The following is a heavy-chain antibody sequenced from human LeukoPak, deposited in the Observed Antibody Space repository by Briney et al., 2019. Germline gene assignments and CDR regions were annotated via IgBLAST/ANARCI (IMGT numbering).Heavy chain of an antibody. Sequence: SEAMSLTCAVYGGSFSSYYCSWIRQPPGKGLEWIGEINHSGSTNYNPSLKSRVTISVDTSKNQFSPKLSSVTAADTAVYYCARGEVGATWRLSSWFDPWGQGTLATVSS. J-gene: IGHJ5*02. V-gene: IGHV4-34*01. D-gene: IGHD1-26*01. CDR2: INHSGST. CDR1: GGSFSSYY. CDR3: ARGEVGATWRLSSWFDP.